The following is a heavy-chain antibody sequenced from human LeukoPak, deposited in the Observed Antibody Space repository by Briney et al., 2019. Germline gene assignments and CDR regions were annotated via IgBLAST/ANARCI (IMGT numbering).Heavy chain of an antibody. CDR1: GFTFGSYA. CDR3: ARDHEEGIAAAGLYPSYYFDY. J-gene: IGHJ4*02. D-gene: IGHD6-13*01. CDR2: ISSNGGST. Sequence: GGSLRLSCAASGFTFGSYAMHWVRQAPGKGLEYVSAISSNGGSTYYANSVKGRFTISRDNSKNTLYLQMGSLRAEDMAVYYCARDHEEGIAAAGLYPSYYFDYWGQGTLVTVSS. V-gene: IGHV3-64*01.